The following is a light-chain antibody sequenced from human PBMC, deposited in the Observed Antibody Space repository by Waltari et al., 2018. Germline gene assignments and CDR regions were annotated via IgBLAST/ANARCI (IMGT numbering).Light chain of an antibody. V-gene: IGLV1-40*01. J-gene: IGLJ3*02. Sequence: QSVLTQSPSVSGAPGQRVTISCTGSSSNVGAGSDVPWYQQLPGTAPKLLIYGNTNRPSGVPDRFSDSKSGTSASLAITGLQAEDEADYYCQSYDSSLSGWVFGGGTKLTVL. CDR3: QSYDSSLSGWV. CDR1: SSNVGAGSD. CDR2: GNT.